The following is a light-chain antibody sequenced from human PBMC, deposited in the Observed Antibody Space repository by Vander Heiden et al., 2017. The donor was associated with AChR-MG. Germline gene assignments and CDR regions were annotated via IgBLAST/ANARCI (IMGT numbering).Light chain of an antibody. CDR1: SNNIGFQG. CDR3: SAWDRRLTGYV. V-gene: IGLV10-54*04. Sequence: QAGLTQPPSVSKDLRQTATLTCTGHSNNIGFQGAAWLQQHQGHPPKLLFYRNNSRPSGISERFSASRSGNTASLTITGLQPEDEADYYCSAWDRRLTGYVFGTGTKVTVL. J-gene: IGLJ1*01. CDR2: RNN.